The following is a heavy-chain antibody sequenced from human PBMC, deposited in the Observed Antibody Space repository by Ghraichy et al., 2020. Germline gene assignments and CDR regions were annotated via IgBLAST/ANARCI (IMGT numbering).Heavy chain of an antibody. Sequence: GGSLRLSCVGSGFTFNRYSITWVRQAPGKGPEWVSCISSSGAYTYYADSVKGRFTISRDNAQNSLSLQMNSLSAEDTAVYYCARDRRENYYGPGTYYYGMDVWGQGTTVTVSS. V-gene: IGHV3-21*01. D-gene: IGHD3-10*01. CDR3: ARDRRENYYGPGTYYYGMDV. J-gene: IGHJ6*02. CDR2: ISSSGAYT. CDR1: GFTFNRYS.